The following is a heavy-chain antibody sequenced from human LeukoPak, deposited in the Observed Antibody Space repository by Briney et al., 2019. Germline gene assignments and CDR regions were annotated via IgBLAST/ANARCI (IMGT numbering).Heavy chain of an antibody. J-gene: IGHJ4*02. Sequence: GGSPRLSCVASGFTLSSYGIHWVRQAPGKGLEWVGVISYDGSNKYYAESVKGRFTISRDISKNTLYLQMNSLRTEDTAVYYCGREKGGSHWLKSGPDYWGQGTLVTVSS. D-gene: IGHD3-9*01. V-gene: IGHV3-30-3*01. CDR2: ISYDGSNK. CDR1: GFTLSSYG. CDR3: GREKGGSHWLKSGPDY.